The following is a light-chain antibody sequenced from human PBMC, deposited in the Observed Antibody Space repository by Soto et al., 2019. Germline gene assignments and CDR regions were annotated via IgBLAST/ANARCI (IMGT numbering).Light chain of an antibody. CDR1: QTVSSN. CDR2: GAS. Sequence: EIVMTQSPATLSVSPGERVTLSCRASQTVSSNLAWYQHKVGQAPRLLIHGASTRAAGIPARFSGSGSGTDFTLTISSLQSEDFAVYCCQQYNNWPPYTFGQGTKLEIK. CDR3: QQYNNWPPYT. J-gene: IGKJ2*01. V-gene: IGKV3-15*01.